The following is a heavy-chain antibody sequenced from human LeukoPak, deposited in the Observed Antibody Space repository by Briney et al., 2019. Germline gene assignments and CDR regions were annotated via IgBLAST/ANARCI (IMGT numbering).Heavy chain of an antibody. Sequence: ATVKVSCKTSGYTFTSYDLNWVRQATGQGLEWMGWVNPNSGNTGYAQKFQGRVTMTMDPSISTAYMELSSLRSEDTAVYYCARRSDDYDSSAYYHWGQGTLVTVSS. J-gene: IGHJ4*02. CDR1: GYTFTSYD. D-gene: IGHD3-22*01. CDR2: VNPNSGNT. CDR3: ARRSDDYDSSAYYH. V-gene: IGHV1-8*01.